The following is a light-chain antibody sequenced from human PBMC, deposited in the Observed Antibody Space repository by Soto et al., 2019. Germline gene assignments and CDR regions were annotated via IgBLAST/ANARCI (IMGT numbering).Light chain of an antibody. CDR3: SSYTSSSTVV. CDR1: SSDIGRYDY. J-gene: IGLJ2*01. V-gene: IGLV2-14*03. Sequence: QSALTQPPSVSGSPGQSVTISCTGTSSDIGRYDYVSWFQQHPGKAPKLMIYDVSKWPSGVSDRFSGSKSGNTASLTISGLHAEDEADYYCSSYTSSSTVVFGTGTKLTVL. CDR2: DVS.